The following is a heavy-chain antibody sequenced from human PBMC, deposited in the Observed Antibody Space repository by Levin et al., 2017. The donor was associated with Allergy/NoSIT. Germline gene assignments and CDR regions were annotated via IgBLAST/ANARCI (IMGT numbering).Heavy chain of an antibody. J-gene: IGHJ6*02. CDR2: MNPNSGNT. CDR3: ARGYRFKSVLRFLEWSYYYGMDV. Sequence: ASVKVSCKASGYTFTSYDINWVRQATGQGLEWMGWMNPNSGNTGYAQKFQGRVTMTRNTSISTAYMELSSLRSEDTAVYYCARGYRFKSVLRFLEWSYYYGMDVWGQGTTVTVSS. D-gene: IGHD3-3*01. V-gene: IGHV1-8*01. CDR1: GYTFTSYD.